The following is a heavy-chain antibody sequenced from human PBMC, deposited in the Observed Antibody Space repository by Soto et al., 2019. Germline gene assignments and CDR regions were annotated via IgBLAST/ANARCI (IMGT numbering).Heavy chain of an antibody. CDR2: ISSNSGAI. CDR3: AKDRVTPYYYDSSGYYDWFDP. Sequence: GGSLRLSCAASGLTFSLYAMTWVRQAPGKGLEWISYISSNSGAIYYADSVKGRFTISRDNAKNTLYLQMNSLRAEDTAMYYYAKDRVTPYYYDSSGYYDWFDPWGQGTLVTVSS. D-gene: IGHD3-22*01. V-gene: IGHV3-48*01. CDR1: GLTFSLYA. J-gene: IGHJ5*02.